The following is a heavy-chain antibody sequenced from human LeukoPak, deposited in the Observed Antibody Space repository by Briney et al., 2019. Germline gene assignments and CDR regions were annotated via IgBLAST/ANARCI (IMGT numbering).Heavy chain of an antibody. D-gene: IGHD3-16*01. Sequence: ASVKVSCRASGDTLSDNYLHWVRQAPGQRLEWMAWINPSNGETKFAPRFQGRVTMTRDTSISTAYMELSRLRPDDTAIYYCARSQFLTTNSGAWGFQPWGQGTLVTVSS. CDR1: GDTLSDNY. CDR2: INPSNGET. CDR3: ARSQFLTTNSGAWGFQP. V-gene: IGHV1-2*02. J-gene: IGHJ1*01.